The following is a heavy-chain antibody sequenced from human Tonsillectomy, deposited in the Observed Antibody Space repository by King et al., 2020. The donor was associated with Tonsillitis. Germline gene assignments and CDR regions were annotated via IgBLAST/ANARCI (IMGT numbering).Heavy chain of an antibody. V-gene: IGHV4-34*01. Sequence: QVQLQQWGAGLLKPSETLSLTCAVYGGSFSGYYWTWIRQPPGKGLEWIGEIYHSGSTKSNPSLKSRVTISVDTSKNQFSLNLRSVTSADTAVYYCAGPGAPHDFAFDIWGQGTTVIVSS. CDR3: AGPGAPHDFAFDI. CDR2: IYHSGST. J-gene: IGHJ3*02. CDR1: GGSFSGYY. D-gene: IGHD1-1*01.